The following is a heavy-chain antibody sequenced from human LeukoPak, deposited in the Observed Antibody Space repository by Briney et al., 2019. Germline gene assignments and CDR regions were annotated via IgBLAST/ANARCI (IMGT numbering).Heavy chain of an antibody. CDR1: GGSISSGDYY. CDR3: AREAGYCGGDCPLWFDP. CDR2: IYYSGST. D-gene: IGHD2-21*02. J-gene: IGHJ5*02. Sequence: SQTLSLTCTVSGGSISSGDYYWSWIRQPPGKGLEWIVYIYYSGSTYYNPSLKSRITISVDTSKNQFSLKLSSVTAADTAGYYCAREAGYCGGDCPLWFDPWGQGTLVTVSS. V-gene: IGHV4-30-4*01.